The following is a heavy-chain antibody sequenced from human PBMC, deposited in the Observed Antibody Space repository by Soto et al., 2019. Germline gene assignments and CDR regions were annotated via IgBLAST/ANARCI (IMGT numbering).Heavy chain of an antibody. CDR1: RFTFSSYG. Sequence: QVQLVESGGGVVQPGRSLRLSCAASRFTFSSYGMHWVRQAPGKGLEWVAVISYDGSNKYYADSVKGRFTISRDNSKNTLYLQMNSLRAEDTAVYYCAKDRWHCSSTSCYAYYYYGMDVWGQGTTVTVSS. CDR3: AKDRWHCSSTSCYAYYYYGMDV. J-gene: IGHJ6*02. CDR2: ISYDGSNK. V-gene: IGHV3-30*18. D-gene: IGHD2-2*01.